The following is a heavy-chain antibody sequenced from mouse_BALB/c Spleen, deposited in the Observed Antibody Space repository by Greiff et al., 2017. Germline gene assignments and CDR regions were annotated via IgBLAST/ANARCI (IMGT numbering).Heavy chain of an antibody. CDR3: ARWATTVQFAY. CDR1: GYTFTSYW. Sequence: QVQLQQSGAELAKPGASVKMSCKASGYTFTSYWMHWVKQRPGQGLEWIGYINPSTGYTEYNQKFKDKATLTADKSSSTAYMQLSSLTSEDSAVYYCARWATTVQFAYWGQGTLVTVSA. V-gene: IGHV1-7*01. CDR2: INPSTGYT. D-gene: IGHD1-1*01. J-gene: IGHJ3*01.